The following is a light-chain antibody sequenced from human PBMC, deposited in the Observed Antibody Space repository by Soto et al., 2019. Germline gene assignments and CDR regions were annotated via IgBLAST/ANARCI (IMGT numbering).Light chain of an antibody. CDR1: QSVTSTY. CDR2: GAS. CDR3: QQYGSSPLT. V-gene: IGKV3-20*01. J-gene: IGKJ1*01. Sequence: EIVLTQSPGTLSLSPGERATLSCRVSQSVTSTYLAWYQQKPGQPPRLLIYGASSRATGIPDRFSGSGSVTDFTLTISRLAPEDFAVYYCQQYGSSPLTFGQGTKVEIK.